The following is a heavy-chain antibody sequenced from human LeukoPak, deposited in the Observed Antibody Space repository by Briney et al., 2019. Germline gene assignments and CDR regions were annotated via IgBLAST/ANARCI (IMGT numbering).Heavy chain of an antibody. CDR2: INNDGSDA. D-gene: IGHD5-18*01. J-gene: IGHJ3*02. CDR3: ARGGYSHGFDI. V-gene: IGHV3-74*01. Sequence: GRSMRLSCAVSGFTFTAFWMHWDRPPPGKGRMWVSRINNDGSDAIYADSVKGRFTISRDNAQNTLYLQMNSLRDEDTAVYYCARGGYSHGFDIWGQGTMVTVSS. CDR1: GFTFTAFW.